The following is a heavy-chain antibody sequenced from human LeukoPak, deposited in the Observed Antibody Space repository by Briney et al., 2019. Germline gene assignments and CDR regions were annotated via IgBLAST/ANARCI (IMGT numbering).Heavy chain of an antibody. CDR3: AKDLGWFGEEGAFDI. CDR1: GFTFSSYS. Sequence: GGSLRLSCAASGFTFSSYSMNWVRQAPGKGLEWVSYISSSGSTIYYADPVKGRFTISRDNSKNTLYLQMNSLRAEDTAVYYCAKDLGWFGEEGAFDIWGQGTMVTVSS. CDR2: ISSSGSTI. V-gene: IGHV3-48*01. J-gene: IGHJ3*02. D-gene: IGHD3-10*01.